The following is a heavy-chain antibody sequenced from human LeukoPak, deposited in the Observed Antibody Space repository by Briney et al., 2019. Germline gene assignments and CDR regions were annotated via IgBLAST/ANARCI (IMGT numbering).Heavy chain of an antibody. CDR2: INPSGGST. V-gene: IGHV1-46*01. Sequence: GASVKVSCKASGYTFTSYYMHWVRQAPGQGLEWMGIINPSGGSTSYAQKFQGRVTMTRDTSTSTVYMELSSLRSEDTAVYYCARDREYSSSSRAGFDYWGQGTLVTVSS. D-gene: IGHD6-6*01. CDR1: GYTFTSYY. CDR3: ARDREYSSSSRAGFDY. J-gene: IGHJ4*02.